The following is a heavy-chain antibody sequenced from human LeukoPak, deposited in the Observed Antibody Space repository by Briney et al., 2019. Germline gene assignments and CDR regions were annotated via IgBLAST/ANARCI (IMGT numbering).Heavy chain of an antibody. CDR1: GYTFTSYD. V-gene: IGHV1-8*01. Sequence: ASVKVSRKASGYTFTSYDINWVRQATGLGLEWMGWMNPNSGNTGYAQKFQGRVTMTTDTSTSTAYMELRSLRSDDTAVYYCARDGYDSTGNDAFDIWGQGTMVTVSS. J-gene: IGHJ3*02. CDR2: MNPNSGNT. D-gene: IGHD3-22*01. CDR3: ARDGYDSTGNDAFDI.